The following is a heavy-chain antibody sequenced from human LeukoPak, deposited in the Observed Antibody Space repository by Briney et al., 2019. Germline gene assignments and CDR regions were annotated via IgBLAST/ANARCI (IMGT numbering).Heavy chain of an antibody. CDR1: GSTFSSYA. J-gene: IGHJ3*02. D-gene: IGHD3-10*01. Sequence: GGSLRLSCAASGSTFSSYAMNWVRQAPGKGLEWVSSISSSSNYIYYADSVKGRFTISRDNAKNSLYLQMKSLRAEDTAVYYCARTQWFGDPTAEREAFDIWGQGTMVTVSS. V-gene: IGHV3-21*01. CDR3: ARTQWFGDPTAEREAFDI. CDR2: ISSSSNYI.